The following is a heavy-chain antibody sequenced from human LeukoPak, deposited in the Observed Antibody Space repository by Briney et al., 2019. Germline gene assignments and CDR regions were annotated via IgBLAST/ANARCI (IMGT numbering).Heavy chain of an antibody. CDR1: GGSISSGDYY. CDR3: ARVVVPAAMDRDDYFDY. CDR2: IYYSGST. J-gene: IGHJ4*02. Sequence: SETLSLTCTVSGGSISSGDYYWSWIRQPPGKGLEWIGYIYYSGSTYYNPSLKSRVTISVDTSKNQFSLKLSSVTAADTAVYYCARVVVPAAMDRDDYFDYWGQGTLVTVSS. D-gene: IGHD2-2*01. V-gene: IGHV4-30-4*01.